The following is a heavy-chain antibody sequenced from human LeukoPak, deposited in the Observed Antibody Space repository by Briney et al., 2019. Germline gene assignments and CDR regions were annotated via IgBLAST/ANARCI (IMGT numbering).Heavy chain of an antibody. J-gene: IGHJ4*02. CDR1: GFTFSIYW. CDR2: INSDGSNT. Sequence: GGSLRLSCAASGFTFSIYWMHWVRHAPGKGLVWVSRINSDGSNTNYADSVKGRFTISRDNAGNTLYLDVSSLRAEDTAVYYCTRGDRGYSYGYWGQGTLVTVSS. CDR3: TRGDRGYSYGY. V-gene: IGHV3-74*01. D-gene: IGHD5-18*01.